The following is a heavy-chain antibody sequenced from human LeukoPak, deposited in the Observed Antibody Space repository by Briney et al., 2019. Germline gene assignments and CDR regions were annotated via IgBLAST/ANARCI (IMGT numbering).Heavy chain of an antibody. CDR2: ISSSGTFI. D-gene: IGHD7-27*01. CDR3: AKDPTGDEVYYYYYGMDV. CDR1: GFTFSSYS. V-gene: IGHV3-21*01. Sequence: GGSLRLPCAASGFTFSSYSMNWVRQAPGKGLEWVAFISSSGTFIYYADSVKGRFTISRDNAKNSLYVQMNSLRAEDTAVYYCAKDPTGDEVYYYYYGMDVWGQGTTVTVSS. J-gene: IGHJ6*02.